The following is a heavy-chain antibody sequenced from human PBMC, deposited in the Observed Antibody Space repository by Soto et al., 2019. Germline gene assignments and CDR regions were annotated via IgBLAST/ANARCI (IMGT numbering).Heavy chain of an antibody. Sequence: QVQLQESGPGLVKPSETLSHTCTVSGGSISSHYWSWIRHSPGKGLEWIGYIYYTGSTNYNPSLKSRVTISLDTSKDQFSLKLSSVTAADTAVYYCARVTVTTGYYFFDYWGQGTLATVSS. D-gene: IGHD4-17*01. J-gene: IGHJ4*02. CDR3: ARVTVTTGYYFFDY. V-gene: IGHV4-59*11. CDR1: GGSISSHY. CDR2: IYYTGST.